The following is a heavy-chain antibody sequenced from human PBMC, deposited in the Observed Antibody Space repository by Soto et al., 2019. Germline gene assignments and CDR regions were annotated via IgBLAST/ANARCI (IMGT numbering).Heavy chain of an antibody. CDR2: ISAYNGNT. D-gene: IGHD3-9*01. J-gene: IGHJ4*02. CDR1: GYTFTSYG. Sequence: QVQLVQSGAEVKKPGASVKVSCKASGYTFTSYGISWVRQAPGQGLEWMGWISAYNGNTNYAQKLQGRVTMTTDTPTSTAYMELRSLRSDDTAVYYCARVYYDILTGYSAEFDYWGQGTLVTVSS. V-gene: IGHV1-18*01. CDR3: ARVYYDILTGYSAEFDY.